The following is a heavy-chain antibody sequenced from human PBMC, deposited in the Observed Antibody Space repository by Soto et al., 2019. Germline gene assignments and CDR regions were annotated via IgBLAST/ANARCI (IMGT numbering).Heavy chain of an antibody. CDR3: AKQQGSGTPYYYSMDV. J-gene: IGHJ6*02. CDR1: GFSLSNYA. CDR2: ISVRGVT. V-gene: IGHV3-23*01. D-gene: IGHD3-10*01. Sequence: EVQLLESGGGLVQPGESLRLSCAASGFSLSNYAMSWVRQAPGKGLAWVSVISVRGVTFTAGAVKDGFTISRDNSKNTLHLEMNSLRGEDTAVYYCAKQQGSGTPYYYSMDVWGQGTTVTVSS.